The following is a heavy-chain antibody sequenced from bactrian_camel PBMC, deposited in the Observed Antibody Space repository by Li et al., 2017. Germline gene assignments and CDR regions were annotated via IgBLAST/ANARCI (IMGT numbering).Heavy chain of an antibody. D-gene: IGHD5*01. V-gene: IGHV3-3*01. CDR3: AATAGACYGKIDFGLGLSDFGI. CDR1: DDTIRSRC. Sequence: HVQLVESGGGSVQAGGALTLSCVVSDDTIRSRCMAWFRQTPGKEREGVAFMSAGDSFTFYDDSVKGRFTVSRGYGNAKNRITLQMNSLKPEDTGIYYCAATAGACYGKIDFGLGLSDFGIWGQGTQVTVS. J-gene: IGHJ6*01. CDR2: MSAGDSFT.